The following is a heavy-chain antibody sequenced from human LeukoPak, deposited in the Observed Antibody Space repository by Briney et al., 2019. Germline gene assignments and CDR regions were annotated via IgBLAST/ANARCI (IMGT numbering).Heavy chain of an antibody. CDR3: ARIRPRAAADY. D-gene: IGHD6-13*01. V-gene: IGHV3-53*01. J-gene: IGHJ4*02. Sequence: GGSLRLSCAASGFTVSSNYMSWVRQAPGKGLEWVSVIYSGGSTYYADSVKGRFTISRDNSKNTLYLQVNSLRAEDTAVYYCARIRPRAAADYWGQGTLVTVSS. CDR1: GFTVSSNY. CDR2: IYSGGST.